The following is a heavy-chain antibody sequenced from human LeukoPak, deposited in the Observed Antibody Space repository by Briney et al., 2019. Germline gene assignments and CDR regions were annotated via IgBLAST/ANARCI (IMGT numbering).Heavy chain of an antibody. J-gene: IGHJ4*02. CDR1: GFTFSNYW. CDR3: VNMRGGAGAGTRSDY. V-gene: IGHV3-74*01. Sequence: GGSLRLSCAASGFTFSNYWMHWVRQAPGKGLVWVSRINSDGSRTSYVDSVKGRFTISRDNAKNTLHLQMNRLRAEDTAVYYCVNMRGGAGAGTRSDYWGQGTLVTVSS. CDR2: INSDGSRT. D-gene: IGHD1/OR15-1a*01.